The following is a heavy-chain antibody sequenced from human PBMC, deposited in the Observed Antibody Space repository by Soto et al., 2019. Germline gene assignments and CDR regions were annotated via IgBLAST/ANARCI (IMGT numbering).Heavy chain of an antibody. Sequence: QVQLQESGPGLVKPSQTLSLTCTVSGGSISSGGYYWSWIRQHPGKGLEWIGYIFYSGTTYYNPSLKSRVTISRDTSTNQFSVKLISVTAADTAVHYCATAPVHIVVVTALASAFDTWGQGTTVTVSS. CDR2: IFYSGTT. CDR1: GGSISSGGYY. CDR3: ATAPVHIVVVTALASAFDT. V-gene: IGHV4-31*03. D-gene: IGHD2-21*02. J-gene: IGHJ3*02.